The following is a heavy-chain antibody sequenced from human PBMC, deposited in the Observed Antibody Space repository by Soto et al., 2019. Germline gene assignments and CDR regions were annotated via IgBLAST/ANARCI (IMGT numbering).Heavy chain of an antibody. CDR3: AREYSSSRYFDY. CDR1: GFTFSNYW. D-gene: IGHD6-13*01. CDR2: ITSDGSST. J-gene: IGHJ4*02. V-gene: IGHV3-74*01. Sequence: GGSLRLSCAASGFTFSNYWMHWVRQAPGKGLVWVSRITSDGSSTTYADSVKGRFTISRDNAKNTLYLQMNSLRAEDTAVYYCAREYSSSRYFDYWGQGTLVTVS.